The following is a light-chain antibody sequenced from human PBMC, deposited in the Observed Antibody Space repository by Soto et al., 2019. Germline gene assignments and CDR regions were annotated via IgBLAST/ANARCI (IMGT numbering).Light chain of an antibody. CDR2: AAS. CDR1: QSISSS. CDR3: QHSHSTPYT. V-gene: IGKV1-39*01. Sequence: DIPMTQSPSSLSASVGDRVTINCRASQSISSSLNWYQQKPGKAPKLLIYAASSLQSGVPSRFSGSGSGTDFTLTISSLQPEDFATYFCQHSHSTPYTFGQGTKLEI. J-gene: IGKJ2*01.